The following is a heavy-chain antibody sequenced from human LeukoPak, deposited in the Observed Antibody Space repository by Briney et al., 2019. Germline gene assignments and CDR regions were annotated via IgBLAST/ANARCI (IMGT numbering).Heavy chain of an antibody. V-gene: IGHV1-2*02. CDR3: ARCCSYCGGDCYSTTSIFDY. CDR2: INPNSGGT. D-gene: IGHD2-21*01. CDR1: GYTFTSYY. J-gene: IGHJ4*02. Sequence: ASVKVSCKASGYTFTSYYMHWVRQAPGQGLEWMGWINPNSGGTNCAQKFQGRVTMTRDTSISTAYMELSRLTSDDTAVYYCARCCSYCGGDCYSTTSIFDYWGQGTLVTVSS.